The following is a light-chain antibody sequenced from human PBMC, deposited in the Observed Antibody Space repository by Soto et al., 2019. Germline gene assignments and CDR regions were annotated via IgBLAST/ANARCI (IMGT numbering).Light chain of an antibody. CDR3: QQSSNWPEVT. V-gene: IGKV3-11*01. CDR2: DAS. Sequence: EIVLTQSPATLSLSPGERATLSCRASQSVSSYLAWYQQKPGQAPRLLIYDASNRATGIPARFSGSGSGTDFTLTISSLEPEDFAVYYCQQSSNWPEVTFGQGTRLEI. J-gene: IGKJ5*01. CDR1: QSVSSY.